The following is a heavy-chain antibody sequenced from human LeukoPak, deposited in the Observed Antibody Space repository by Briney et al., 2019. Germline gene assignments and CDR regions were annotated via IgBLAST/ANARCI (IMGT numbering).Heavy chain of an antibody. D-gene: IGHD2-15*01. CDR3: ARDPTVVVVAATDYGAQCWFDP. V-gene: IGHV1-24*01. Sequence: APVKVSCKVSGYTLTELSMHWVRQAPGKGLEWMGGFDPEDGETIYAQKFQGRVTMTEDTSTDTAYMELSSLRSEDTAVYYCARDPTVVVVAATDYGAQCWFDPWGQGTLVTVSS. CDR2: FDPEDGET. CDR1: GYTLTELS. J-gene: IGHJ5*02.